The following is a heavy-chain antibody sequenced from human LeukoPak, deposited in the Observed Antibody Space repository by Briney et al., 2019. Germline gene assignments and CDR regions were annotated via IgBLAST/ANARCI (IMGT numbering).Heavy chain of an antibody. Sequence: TSSSYYWGWIRQPPGKGLEWVSLIYSRGGTSYADSVKGRFTISRDSSKNTLFLQMNSLRVEDTAVYYCARDPPGIAASGTYYWGQGALVTVSS. CDR3: ARDPPGIAASGTYY. V-gene: IGHV3-53*01. CDR2: IYSRGGT. D-gene: IGHD6-13*01. CDR1: TSSSYY. J-gene: IGHJ4*02.